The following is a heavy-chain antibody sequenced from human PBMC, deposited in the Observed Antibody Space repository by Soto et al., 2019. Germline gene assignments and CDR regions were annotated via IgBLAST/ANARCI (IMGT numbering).Heavy chain of an antibody. D-gene: IGHD6-19*01. CDR3: ASATFVAGTNDAFDI. CDR2: INHSGST. V-gene: IGHV4-34*01. Sequence: QVQLQQWGAGLLKPSETLSLTCAVYGGSFSGYYWSWIRQPPGKGLEWIGEINHSGSTNYNPSLNSRVTISVDTSKNQFSLKLSSVTAADTAVYYCASATFVAGTNDAFDIWGQGTMVTVSS. J-gene: IGHJ3*02. CDR1: GGSFSGYY.